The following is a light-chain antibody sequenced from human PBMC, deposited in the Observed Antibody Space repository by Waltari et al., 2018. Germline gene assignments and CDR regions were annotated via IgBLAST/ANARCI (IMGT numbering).Light chain of an antibody. Sequence: EIVLTQSPATLSLSPGERAKLSCRASQSVGSYLAWYQQKPGQAPRLLIYDASSRATGIPARFSGSGSGTDFTLTISSLEPEDFAVYYCQQRNNWPPEVTFGPGTKVDVK. CDR3: QQRNNWPPEVT. J-gene: IGKJ3*01. V-gene: IGKV3-11*01. CDR1: QSVGSY. CDR2: DAS.